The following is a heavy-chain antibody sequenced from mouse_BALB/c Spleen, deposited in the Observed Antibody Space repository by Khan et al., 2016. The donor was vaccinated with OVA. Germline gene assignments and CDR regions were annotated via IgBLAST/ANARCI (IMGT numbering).Heavy chain of an antibody. CDR3: ARDGSSYNYAMDY. D-gene: IGHD2-3*01. J-gene: IGHJ4*01. CDR1: GYSITSDYA. CDR2: ISSIGRT. V-gene: IGHV3-2*02. Sequence: EVQLLETGPGLVKPSQSLSLTCTVTGYSITSDYAWNWIRQFPGNKLEWMGYISSIGRTNYNPALKSRISITRDTSKNQFFLQLNSVTTEDTATYYCARDGSSYNYAMDYWGQGTSVTVSS.